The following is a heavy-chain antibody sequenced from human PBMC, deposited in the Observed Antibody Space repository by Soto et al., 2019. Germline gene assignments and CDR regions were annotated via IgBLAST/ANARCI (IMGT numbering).Heavy chain of an antibody. J-gene: IGHJ4*02. Sequence: QVQLVQSGAEEKKPGASVKVSCKASGYTFTSYAMHWVRQAPGQRLEWMGWINAGNGNTKYSQKFQGRVTITRDTAPSTAYIELSRLSSEDTAVYYCARGLSGSYRYWGQGTLVTVSS. CDR3: ARGLSGSYRY. CDR2: INAGNGNT. CDR1: GYTFTSYA. V-gene: IGHV1-3*05. D-gene: IGHD1-26*01.